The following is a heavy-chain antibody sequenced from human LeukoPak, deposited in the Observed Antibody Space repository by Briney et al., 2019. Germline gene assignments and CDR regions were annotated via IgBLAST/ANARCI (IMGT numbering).Heavy chain of an antibody. D-gene: IGHD3-22*01. CDR1: GNSISSYNYY. J-gene: IGHJ3*02. V-gene: IGHV4-61*02. CDR2: VYPSGNT. Sequence: PSQTLSLTCTVSGNSISSYNYYWSWVRQPAGKGLEWIGRVYPSGNTNCNPYNPSLTDRVTISIDASKNQFSLKMSSVTAADTAVYYCARVAWEVNRTYYDSGAFYYASDAFDIWGHGTMVTVSS. CDR3: ARVAWEVNRTYYDSGAFYYASDAFDI.